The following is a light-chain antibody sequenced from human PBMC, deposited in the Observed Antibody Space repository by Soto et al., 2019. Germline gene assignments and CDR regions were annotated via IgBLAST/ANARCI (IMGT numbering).Light chain of an antibody. J-gene: IGKJ1*01. CDR2: GAS. Sequence: DIVLTQSPGTLSLSPGDRATLSCRASQSVNSNYLAWYQRKPGQAPRLLIYGASNRATDIPYRFSASGSGTDFTLTITRLEAEDFAVYYCQQYDSTPPTFGQGTKVEVK. CDR3: QQYDSTPPT. CDR1: QSVNSNY. V-gene: IGKV3-20*01.